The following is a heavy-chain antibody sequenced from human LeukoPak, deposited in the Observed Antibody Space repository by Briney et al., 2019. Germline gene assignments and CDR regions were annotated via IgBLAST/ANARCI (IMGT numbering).Heavy chain of an antibody. V-gene: IGHV3-11*01. CDR1: GFIFSGYY. D-gene: IGHD7-27*01. J-gene: IGHJ4*02. Sequence: GSLRLSCAASGFIFSGYYMSWIRQAPGKGLEWISYISGSGGDIYYVDSVKGRFTISRDNAKNSLYLQMNSLRAEDTALYYCARAWGSADYWGQGTLVTVSS. CDR3: ARAWGSADY. CDR2: ISGSGGDI.